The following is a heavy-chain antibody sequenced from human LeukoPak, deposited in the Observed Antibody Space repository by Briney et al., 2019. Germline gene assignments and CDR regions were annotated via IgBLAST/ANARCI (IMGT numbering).Heavy chain of an antibody. CDR1: GGSFSGYY. J-gene: IGHJ6*02. CDR3: ARGEFATSVGVVIENYYYGMVV. Sequence: SETLSLTCDVYGGSFSGYYWCWFRRPPGKGLEWIGEFNHSGSTNYNPSLKSPGTLSVDTSKNQFSLKLSSVAAADTAVYCCARGEFATSVGVVIENYYYGMVVWGQGTTVTVSS. D-gene: IGHD3-3*01. V-gene: IGHV4-34*01. CDR2: FNHSGST.